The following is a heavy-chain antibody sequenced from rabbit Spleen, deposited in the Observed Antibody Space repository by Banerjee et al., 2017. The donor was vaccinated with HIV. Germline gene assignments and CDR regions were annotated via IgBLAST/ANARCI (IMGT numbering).Heavy chain of an antibody. CDR3: VRGASSSGYYNL. V-gene: IGHV1S45*01. Sequence: QEQLEESGGDLVKPGASLTLTCIASGVSFSGNSYMCWVRQAPGKGLEWIACIDTGSSGFTYFASWAKGRFTISKTSSTTVTLQMTSLTAADTATYFCVRGASSSGYYNLWGPGTLVTVS. CDR1: GVSFSGNSY. J-gene: IGHJ4*01. D-gene: IGHD1-1*01. CDR2: IDTGSSGFT.